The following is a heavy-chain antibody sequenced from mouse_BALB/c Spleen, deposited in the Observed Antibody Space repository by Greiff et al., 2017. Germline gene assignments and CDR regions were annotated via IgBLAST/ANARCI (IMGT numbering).Heavy chain of an antibody. CDR1: GFAFSSYD. D-gene: IGHD2-1*01. J-gene: IGHJ4*01. V-gene: IGHV5-12-1*01. CDR2: ISSGGGST. CDR3: ARGGNYVYYAMDY. Sequence: EVQRVESGGGLVKPGGSLKLSCAASGFAFSSYDMSWVRQTPEKRLEWVAYISSGGGSTYYPDTVKGRFTISRDNDKNTLYLQMSSLKSEDTAMYYCARGGNYVYYAMDYWGQGTSVTVSS.